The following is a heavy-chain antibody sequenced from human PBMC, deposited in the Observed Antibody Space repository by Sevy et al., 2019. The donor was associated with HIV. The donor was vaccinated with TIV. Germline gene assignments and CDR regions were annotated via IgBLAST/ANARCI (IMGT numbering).Heavy chain of an antibody. J-gene: IGHJ6*03. CDR2: ISGSSSYI. CDR3: TVHVDVTSSWYQTYSFYYMDV. Sequence: GGSLRLSCAASGFTFSSYSLSWVRQAPGKGLEWVSSISGSSSYIYHTDSVKGRFTISRDNAKNSLDLQMNSLRAEDTAVYYCTVHVDVTSSWYQTYSFYYMDVWGKGTTVTVSS. CDR1: GFTFSSYS. D-gene: IGHD6-13*01. V-gene: IGHV3-21*01.